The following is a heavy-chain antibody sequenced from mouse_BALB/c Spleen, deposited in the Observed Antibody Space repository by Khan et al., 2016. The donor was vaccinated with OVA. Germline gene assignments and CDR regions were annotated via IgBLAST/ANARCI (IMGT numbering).Heavy chain of an antibody. V-gene: IGHV1S137*01. CDR3: TRPAYDGYYDY. Sequence: QVQLQQSGPELVRPGVSVKISCKGSGYTFTDYAMHWVKQSHAKSLEWIGLISTYSGNTNYKQKFKGKATMTVDKSSSPAYMELARLTSEDSAIYYFTRPAYDGYYDYWGQGTTLTVSS. CDR1: GYTFTDYA. D-gene: IGHD2-3*01. CDR2: ISTYSGNT. J-gene: IGHJ2*01.